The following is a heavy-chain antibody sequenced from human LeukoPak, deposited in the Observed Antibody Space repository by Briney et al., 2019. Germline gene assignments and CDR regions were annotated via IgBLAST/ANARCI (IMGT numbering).Heavy chain of an antibody. J-gene: IGHJ4*02. D-gene: IGHD2-15*01. CDR1: GGSISSYY. CDR3: AREEVLYYFDY. V-gene: IGHV4-59*01. Sequence: PSETLSLTCTVSGGSISSYYWSWIRQPPGKGLKWIGYIYYSGSTNYNPSLKSRVTISVDTSKNQFSLKLSSVTAADTAVYYCAREEVLYYFDYWGQGTLVTVSS. CDR2: IYYSGST.